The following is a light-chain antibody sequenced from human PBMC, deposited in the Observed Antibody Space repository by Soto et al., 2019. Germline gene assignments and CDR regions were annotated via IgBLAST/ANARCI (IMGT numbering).Light chain of an antibody. CDR2: DAS. V-gene: IGKV1-5*01. CDR3: QQDHRSSIT. J-gene: IGKJ5*01. Sequence: DIQMTQSPSTLSASVGDRVTITCRASQSRNNDLAWYQQKPGKAPNLLIYDASTLERGVPSRFSGTGSGTEFTLAINSLQPDDFATYYCQQDHRSSITFGQGTRLEIK. CDR1: QSRNND.